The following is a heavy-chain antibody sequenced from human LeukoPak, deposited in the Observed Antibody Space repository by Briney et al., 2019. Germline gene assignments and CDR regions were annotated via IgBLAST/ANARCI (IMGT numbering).Heavy chain of an antibody. CDR3: ARDYADYVGYFFFDY. J-gene: IGHJ4*02. V-gene: IGHV3-23*01. CDR1: GFTFNDYA. CDR2: ISGGGETT. Sequence: GGSQRLSCAASGFTFNDYAMNWVRQAPGKGLEWVSSISGGGETTYYADSAKGRFTIPRDNSQNTLYLQMNSLRAEDTAVYYCARDYADYVGYFFFDYWGQGTLVTVSS. D-gene: IGHD4-17*01.